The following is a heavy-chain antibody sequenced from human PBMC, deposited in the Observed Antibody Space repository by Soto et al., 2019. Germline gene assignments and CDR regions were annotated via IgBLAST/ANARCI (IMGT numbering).Heavy chain of an antibody. Sequence: ASVKVSCKASGYGFTSYVMHWVRQAPGQRLEWMGWIIVGNGNTKYSEKFQGRVTTTRDTSASTVYMELSSLRFEDTAVYYCARDFLPFCTSTSCYVNFWFDPWGQGTLVTVSS. V-gene: IGHV1-3*01. CDR2: IIVGNGNT. CDR3: ARDFLPFCTSTSCYVNFWFDP. CDR1: GYGFTSYV. D-gene: IGHD2-2*01. J-gene: IGHJ5*02.